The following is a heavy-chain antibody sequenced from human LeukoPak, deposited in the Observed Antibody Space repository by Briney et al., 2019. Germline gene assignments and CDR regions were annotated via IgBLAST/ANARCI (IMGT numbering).Heavy chain of an antibody. Sequence: PGGSLRLSCTASGFIFSNYGFHWVRQAPGKGLEWVAVIWYDGSKQYYADSVKGRFTISRGSSKNTLYLEVNSLRAEDTAVYYCARDSGHFIRGTSAFDLCGQGTMVTVSS. CDR1: GFIFSNYG. CDR2: IWYDGSKQ. D-gene: IGHD3-10*01. CDR3: ARDSGHFIRGTSAFDL. V-gene: IGHV3-33*01. J-gene: IGHJ3*01.